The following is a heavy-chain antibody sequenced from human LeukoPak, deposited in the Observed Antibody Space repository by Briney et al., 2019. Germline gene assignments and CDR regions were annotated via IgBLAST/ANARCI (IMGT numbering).Heavy chain of an antibody. J-gene: IGHJ4*02. CDR3: SRESGPFCPFGY. CDR2: ISLAGQT. D-gene: IGHD1-26*01. CDR1: GGYINGTKW. Sequence: SETLSLTCGVSGGYINGTKWWSWVRQPPGQGLEWIGEISLAGQTNYNPSLNGRVTMSLDKSSNQLSLHLTSVTAADTATYFCSRESGPFCPFGYWGQGTLVIVSS. V-gene: IGHV4/OR15-8*02.